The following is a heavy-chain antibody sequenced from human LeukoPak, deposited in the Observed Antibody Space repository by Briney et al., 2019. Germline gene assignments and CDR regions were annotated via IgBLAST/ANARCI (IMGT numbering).Heavy chain of an antibody. CDR3: ASQYSGSYLDYFDY. D-gene: IGHD1-26*01. J-gene: IGHJ4*02. CDR1: GFTFSSYA. V-gene: IGHV3-23*01. Sequence: GGSLRLSCAASGFTFSSYAMSWVRQAPGKGLEWVSGFSGSGGGSYYADSVKGRFTISRDNSKNTLSLQMNSLRAEDTAVYYCASQYSGSYLDYFDYWGQGTLVTVSS. CDR2: FSGSGGGS.